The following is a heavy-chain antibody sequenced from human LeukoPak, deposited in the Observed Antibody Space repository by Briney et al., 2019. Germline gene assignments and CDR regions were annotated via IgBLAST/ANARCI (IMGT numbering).Heavy chain of an antibody. CDR1: GFTFSSYG. V-gene: IGHV3-30*18. J-gene: IGHJ3*02. D-gene: IGHD3-22*01. CDR2: ISYDGSDK. Sequence: GRSLRLSCAASGFTFSSYGMHWVRQAPGKGLEWVAVISYDGSDKYYADSVKGRFTISRDNSKNTLYLQMNSLRAGDTAVYYCAKAAQSLPYYYDSSGYYSNAFDIWGQGTMVTVSS. CDR3: AKAAQSLPYYYDSSGYYSNAFDI.